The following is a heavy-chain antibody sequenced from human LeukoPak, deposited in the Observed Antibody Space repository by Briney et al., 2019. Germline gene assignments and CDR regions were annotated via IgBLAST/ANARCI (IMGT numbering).Heavy chain of an antibody. CDR3: ARLGARQMLEY. J-gene: IGHJ4*02. D-gene: IGHD4-17*01. CDR2: IKQDGGQI. CDR1: GFTFSSSA. V-gene: IGHV3-7*01. Sequence: GGSLRLSCAASGFTFSSSAMSWVRQVPGKGLEWVANIKQDGGQIYYLESVKGRFTVSRDNAKNSLYLQMNGLRAEDTAVYYCARLGARQMLEYWGQGTLVTVSS.